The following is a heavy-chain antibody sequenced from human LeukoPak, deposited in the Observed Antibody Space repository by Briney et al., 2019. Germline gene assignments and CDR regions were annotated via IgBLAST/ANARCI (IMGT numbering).Heavy chain of an antibody. D-gene: IGHD1-26*01. Sequence: GGSLRLSCAASGFTVSSNYMSWVRQAPGKGLEWVSVIYSGGSTYYADSVKGRFTISRDNSKNTLYLQMNSLRAEDTAVYYCARDASIVGASYYYYYGMDVWGQGTTVTVSS. V-gene: IGHV3-53*01. CDR1: GFTVSSNY. CDR3: ARDASIVGASYYYYYGMDV. CDR2: IYSGGST. J-gene: IGHJ6*02.